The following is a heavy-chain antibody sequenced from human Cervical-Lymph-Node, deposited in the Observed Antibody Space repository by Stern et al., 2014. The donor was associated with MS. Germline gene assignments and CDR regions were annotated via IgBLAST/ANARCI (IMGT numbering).Heavy chain of an antibody. Sequence: VQLVESGPEVKRPGESLXISCQASGYTFTSYWIGWVRQMPGQGLEWIALIFPGGSDIRYSPSFHGQVTISDDKSSSTAYLQWNNRKASDTAIYYCARQRYFDYWGQGTLVTVSS. CDR2: IFPGGSDI. CDR3: ARQRYFDY. CDR1: GYTFTSYW. V-gene: IGHV5-51*01. J-gene: IGHJ4*02.